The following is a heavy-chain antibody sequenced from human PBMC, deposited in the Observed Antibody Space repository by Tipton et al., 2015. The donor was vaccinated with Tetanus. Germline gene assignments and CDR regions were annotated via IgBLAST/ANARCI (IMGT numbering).Heavy chain of an antibody. CDR1: GYTFTSYG. Sequence: QSGAEVKKPGASVKVSCKASGYTFTSYGISWVRQAPGQGLEWMGWISAYNGNTNYAQKLQGRVTMTTDTSTSTAYMELRSLRSDDTAVYYCARGSGVAVGATGYYFYGMDVWGQGTTVPVSS. V-gene: IGHV1-18*01. CDR3: ARGSGVAVGATGYYFYGMDV. D-gene: IGHD1-26*01. J-gene: IGHJ6*02. CDR2: ISAYNGNT.